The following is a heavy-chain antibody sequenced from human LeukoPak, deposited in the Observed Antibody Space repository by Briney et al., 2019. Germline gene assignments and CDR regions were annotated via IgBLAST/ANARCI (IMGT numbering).Heavy chain of an antibody. D-gene: IGHD1-26*01. CDR1: GFTFSSYA. CDR2: ISASGGST. V-gene: IGHV3-23*01. J-gene: IGHJ4*02. Sequence: GRSLRLSCAASGFTFSSYAMNWVRQAPGKGLEWVSTISASGGSTYYADSVKGRFTISRDNSKNTLYLQMDSLRAEDTAVYYCAKDRGSHFDYWGQGTLVTVSS. CDR3: AKDRGSHFDY.